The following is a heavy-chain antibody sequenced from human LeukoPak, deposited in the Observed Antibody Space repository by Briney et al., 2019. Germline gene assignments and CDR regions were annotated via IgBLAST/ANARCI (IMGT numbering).Heavy chain of an antibody. CDR1: GGSISSYY. D-gene: IGHD3-22*01. V-gene: IGHV4-59*08. Sequence: SETLSLTCTVSGGSISSYYWSWLRQPPGKGLEWIGYIYYSGSTNYNPSLKSRVTISVDTSKNQFSLKLSSVTAADTAVYYCARLLTYYYDSSGYEIDPYNWFDPWGQGTLVTVSS. CDR2: IYYSGST. CDR3: ARLLTYYYDSSGYEIDPYNWFDP. J-gene: IGHJ5*02.